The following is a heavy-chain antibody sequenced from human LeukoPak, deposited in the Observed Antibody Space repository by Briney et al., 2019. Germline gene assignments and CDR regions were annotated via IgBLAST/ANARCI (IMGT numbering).Heavy chain of an antibody. CDR1: GFTFSDYY. Sequence: GGSLRLSCAASGFTFSDYYMTWIRLAPGKGLEWVSYISTSGDYTNYADSVMGRYTMSRDNARNSLYLQMNSLRAEDTAVYYCAKDRGTKYSYGFYYYYYYGMDVWGQGTTVTVSS. D-gene: IGHD5-18*01. CDR3: AKDRGTKYSYGFYYYYYYGMDV. J-gene: IGHJ6*02. V-gene: IGHV3-11*05. CDR2: ISTSGDYT.